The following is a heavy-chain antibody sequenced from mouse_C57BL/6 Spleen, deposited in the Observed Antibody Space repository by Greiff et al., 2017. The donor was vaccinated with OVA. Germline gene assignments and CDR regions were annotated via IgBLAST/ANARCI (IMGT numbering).Heavy chain of an antibody. D-gene: IGHD1-1*01. CDR1: GYAFSSSW. J-gene: IGHJ2*01. CDR2: IYPGDGDT. Sequence: LEESGPELVKPGASVKISCKASGYAFSSSWMNWVKQRPGKGLEWIGRIYPGDGDTNYNGKFKGKATLTADKSSSTAYMQLSSLTSEDSAVYFCARYYGSALDYWGQGTTLTVSS. V-gene: IGHV1-82*01. CDR3: ARYYGSALDY.